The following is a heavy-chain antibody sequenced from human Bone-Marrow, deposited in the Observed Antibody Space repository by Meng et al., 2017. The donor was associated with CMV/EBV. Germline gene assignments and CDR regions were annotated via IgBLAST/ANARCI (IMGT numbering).Heavy chain of an antibody. Sequence: SVKVSCKASGGTFSSYDISWVRQAPGQGLEWMGGIIPIFGTANYAQKFQGRVTITTDESTSTAYMVLSSMRSADTAGDYCAREVLGNSSSSFLDYWGQGTRVTVSS. CDR3: AREVLGNSSSSFLDY. D-gene: IGHD6-6*01. J-gene: IGHJ4*02. CDR1: GGTFSSYD. CDR2: IIPIFGTA. V-gene: IGHV1-69*05.